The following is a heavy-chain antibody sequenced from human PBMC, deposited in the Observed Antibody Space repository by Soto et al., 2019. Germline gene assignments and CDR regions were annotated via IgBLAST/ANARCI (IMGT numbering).Heavy chain of an antibody. CDR3: ARAPMVLTRSYFDS. Sequence: SETLSLTCTVSDGSISNFYWSWIRQPPGKGLEWIGYISSSGNTNYNPSLKSRVSISVDTSKNQFSLNLTSVTAADTAIYYCARAPMVLTRSYFDSWGQGTPVTVS. CDR2: ISSSGNT. V-gene: IGHV4-59*01. J-gene: IGHJ4*02. D-gene: IGHD3-22*01. CDR1: DGSISNFY.